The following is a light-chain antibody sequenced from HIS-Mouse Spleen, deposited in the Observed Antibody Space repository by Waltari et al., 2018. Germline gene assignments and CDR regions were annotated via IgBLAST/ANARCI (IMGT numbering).Light chain of an antibody. CDR3: YSTDSSGNHRV. Sequence: SYELTQPPSVSVSPGQTARITCSGDAFPKKYAYWYQQKSGQATVLVIYEDSKRPSGIPGRFSGSSSGTMATLTISGAQVEDEADYYCYSTDSSGNHRVFGGGTKLTVL. CDR1: AFPKKY. J-gene: IGLJ2*01. CDR2: EDS. V-gene: IGLV3-10*01.